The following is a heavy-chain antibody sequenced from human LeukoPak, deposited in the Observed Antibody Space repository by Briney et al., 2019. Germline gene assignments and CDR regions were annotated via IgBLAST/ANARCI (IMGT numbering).Heavy chain of an antibody. CDR2: ISSSSSYI. D-gene: IGHD5-18*01. CDR3: ARDLEAVDTAMQEDY. V-gene: IGHV3-21*01. J-gene: IGHJ4*02. CDR1: GFTFSSYS. Sequence: PGGSLRLSCAASGFTFSSYSMNWVRQAPGMGLEWVSSISSSSSYIYYADSVKGRFTISRDNAKNSLYLQMNSLRAEDTAVYYCARDLEAVDTAMQEDYWGQGTLVTVSS.